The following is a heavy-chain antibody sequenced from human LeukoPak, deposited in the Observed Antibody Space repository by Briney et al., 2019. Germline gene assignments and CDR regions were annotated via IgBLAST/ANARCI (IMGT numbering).Heavy chain of an antibody. Sequence: ASVKVSCKASGYTFTSYDINWVRQATGQGLEWMGWMNPNSGNTGYAQKFQGRVTITRNTSISTAYMELSSLRSEDTAVYYCARLFQGGSLARPAGPRQDIWGQGTMVTVSS. D-gene: IGHD1-26*01. CDR2: MNPNSGNT. V-gene: IGHV1-8*03. CDR1: GYTFTSYD. CDR3: ARLFQGGSLARPAGPRQDI. J-gene: IGHJ3*02.